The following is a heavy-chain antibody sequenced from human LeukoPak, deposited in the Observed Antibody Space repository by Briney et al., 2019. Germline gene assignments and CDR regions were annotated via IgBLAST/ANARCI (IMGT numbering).Heavy chain of an antibody. J-gene: IGHJ3*02. CDR1: GYTFTSYG. D-gene: IGHD5-24*01. CDR3: ARGGPGVDGYNYAFDI. V-gene: IGHV1-46*01. CDR2: INPSGGST. Sequence: ASVKVSCKASGYTFTSYGISWVRQAPGQGLEWMGIINPSGGSTSYAQKFQGRVTMTRDTSTSTVYMELSSLRSEDTAVYYCARGGPGVDGYNYAFDIWGQGTRVTVSS.